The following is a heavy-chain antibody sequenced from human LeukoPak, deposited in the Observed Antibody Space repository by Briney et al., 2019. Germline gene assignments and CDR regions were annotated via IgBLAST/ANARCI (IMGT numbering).Heavy chain of an antibody. CDR2: MNPNSGNT. J-gene: IGHJ6*03. V-gene: IGHV1-8*01. D-gene: IGHD2-2*02. Sequence: ASVKVSCKASGYTFTSYDINWVRQATGQGLEWMGWMNPNSGNTGYAQKFQGRVTMTRNTSISTAYMELSSLRSEDTAVYYCARGHLERAARVPAAIIDYYYMDVWGKGTTVTVSS. CDR1: GYTFTSYD. CDR3: ARGHLERAARVPAAIIDYYYMDV.